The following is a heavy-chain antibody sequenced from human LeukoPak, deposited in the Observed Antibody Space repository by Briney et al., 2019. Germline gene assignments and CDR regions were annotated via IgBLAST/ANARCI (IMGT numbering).Heavy chain of an antibody. CDR3: ARRFVVVTATFKGWFDP. V-gene: IGHV4-34*01. J-gene: IGHJ5*02. Sequence: SETLSLTCAVYGGPFSGYYWSWIRQPPGKGLEWIGEINHSGSTNYNPSLKSRVTISVDTSKNQFSLKLSSVTAADTAVYYCARRFVVVTATFKGWFDPWGQGTLVTVSS. D-gene: IGHD2-21*02. CDR1: GGPFSGYY. CDR2: INHSGST.